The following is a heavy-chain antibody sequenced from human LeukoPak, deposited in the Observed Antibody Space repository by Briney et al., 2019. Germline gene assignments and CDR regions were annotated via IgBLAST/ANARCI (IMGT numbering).Heavy chain of an antibody. J-gene: IGHJ4*02. CDR2: ISSSSTI. V-gene: IGHV3-48*01. CDR3: ARDSERHPWRSYYVGTNYYFDY. Sequence: GGSLRLSCAASGFTFSSYSMNWVRQAPGKGLEWVSYISSSSTIYYADSVKGRFTISRDNAKNSLYLQMNSLRAEDTAVYYCARDSERHPWRSYYVGTNYYFDYWGQGTLVTVSS. D-gene: IGHD1-26*01. CDR1: GFTFSSYS.